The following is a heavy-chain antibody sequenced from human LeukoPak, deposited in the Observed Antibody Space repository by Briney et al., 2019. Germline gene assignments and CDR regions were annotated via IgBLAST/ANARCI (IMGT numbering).Heavy chain of an antibody. CDR3: ARGDPFSSADAFDI. J-gene: IGHJ3*02. CDR2: IYYSGST. Sequence: PSETLSLTCTVSGGSISSYYWGWIRQPPGKELEWIGYIYYSGSTNYNPSLKSRVTISVDTSKNQFSLKLSSVTAADTAVYYCARGDPFSSADAFDIWGQGTMVTVSS. D-gene: IGHD6-6*01. CDR1: GGSISSYY. V-gene: IGHV4-59*01.